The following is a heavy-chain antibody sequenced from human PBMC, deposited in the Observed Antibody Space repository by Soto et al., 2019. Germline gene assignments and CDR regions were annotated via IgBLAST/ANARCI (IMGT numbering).Heavy chain of an antibody. CDR3: AREIAVAGTHYFDY. J-gene: IGHJ4*02. D-gene: IGHD6-19*01. V-gene: IGHV4-59*01. CDR2: IYYSGSI. Sequence: SETLSLTCTVSGGSISNYYWSWVRQPPGKGLEWIGYIYYSGSINYNPSLKSRVTISEDTSKNQFSLKMSSVTAADTAVYYCAREIAVAGTHYFDYWGQGTLVTVSS. CDR1: GGSISNYY.